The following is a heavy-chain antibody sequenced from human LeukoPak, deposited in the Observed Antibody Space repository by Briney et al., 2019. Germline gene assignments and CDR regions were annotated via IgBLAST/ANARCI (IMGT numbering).Heavy chain of an antibody. Sequence: ASVKVSCKASGYTFTSYYMHWVRQAPGQGREWMGIINPSGGSTSYAQEFQGRVTMTRDTSTSTVYMELSSLRSEDMAVYYCAREFVVVVAATGFDSWGQGTLVTLSS. J-gene: IGHJ4*02. D-gene: IGHD2-15*01. CDR3: AREFVVVVAATGFDS. CDR2: INPSGGST. V-gene: IGHV1-46*01. CDR1: GYTFTSYY.